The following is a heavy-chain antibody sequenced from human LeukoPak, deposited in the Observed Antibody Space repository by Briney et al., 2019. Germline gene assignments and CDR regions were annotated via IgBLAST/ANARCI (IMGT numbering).Heavy chain of an antibody. CDR1: GYTFTSYA. CDR3: ARNHYGSVTLNWFDP. J-gene: IGHJ5*02. CDR2: INAGNGNT. V-gene: IGHV1-3*01. Sequence: ASVKVSCKASGYTFTSYAMHWVRQAPGQRLEWMGWINAGNGNTRYSQKFQGRVTITRDTSASIAYMELSSLRFEDTAVYYCARNHYGSVTLNWFDPWGQGTLVTVSS. D-gene: IGHD3-10*01.